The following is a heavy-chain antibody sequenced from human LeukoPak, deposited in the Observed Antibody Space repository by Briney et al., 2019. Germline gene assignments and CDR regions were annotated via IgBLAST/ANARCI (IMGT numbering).Heavy chain of an antibody. Sequence: GGSLRLSCAASGFTFTNYWMIWVRPAPGKGLEWVASINEDGSEKCYVGSVGVRFTISRDHDKNLVFLQLNSLRAADKAGYNYATSTYSCSSSWGQGTLVTVSS. V-gene: IGHV3-7*01. CDR3: ATSTYSCSSS. J-gene: IGHJ5*02. CDR1: GFTFTNYW. D-gene: IGHD2/OR15-2a*01. CDR2: INEDGSEK.